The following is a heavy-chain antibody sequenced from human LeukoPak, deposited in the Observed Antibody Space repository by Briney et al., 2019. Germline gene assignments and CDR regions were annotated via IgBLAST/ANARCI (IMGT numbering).Heavy chain of an antibody. CDR3: AKETEYNVGGLYYYYGMDV. Sequence: GGSLRLSCAASGFTFSSYAMSWVRQAPGKGLEWVSAISGRGGSTYYADSVKGRFTISRDNSKNTLYLQMNSLRAEDTAVYYCAKETEYNVGGLYYYYGMDVWGQGTTVTVSS. V-gene: IGHV3-23*01. J-gene: IGHJ6*02. CDR1: GFTFSSYA. D-gene: IGHD1-1*01. CDR2: ISGRGGST.